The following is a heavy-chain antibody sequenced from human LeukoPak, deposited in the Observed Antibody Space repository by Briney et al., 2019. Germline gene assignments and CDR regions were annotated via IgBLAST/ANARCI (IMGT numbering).Heavy chain of an antibody. CDR2: INPNSGGT. CDR1: GYTFTGYY. D-gene: IGHD4-23*01. Sequence: ASAKVSCKASGYTFTGYYMHWVRQAPGQGLEWMGWINPNSGGTNYAQKFQGWVTMTRDTSISTAYMELSRLRSDDTAVYYCARDRGSTVVTNSYYYGMDVWGQGTTVTVSS. J-gene: IGHJ6*02. V-gene: IGHV1-2*04. CDR3: ARDRGSTVVTNSYYYGMDV.